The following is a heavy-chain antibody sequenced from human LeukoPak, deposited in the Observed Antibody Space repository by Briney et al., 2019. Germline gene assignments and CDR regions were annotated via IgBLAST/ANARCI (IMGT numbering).Heavy chain of an antibody. CDR3: TTDKDLVVVTAIPEYSHH. J-gene: IGHJ1*01. V-gene: IGHV3-15*01. CDR1: GFTFSNAW. Sequence: PGGSLRLSCAASGFTFSNAWMSWVRQAPGKGLEWVGRIKSKTDGGTTDYAAPVKGRFTISRDDSKNTLYLQMNSLKTEDTAVYYCTTDKDLVVVTAIPEYSHHWGQGTLVTVSS. D-gene: IGHD2-21*02. CDR2: IKSKTDGGTT.